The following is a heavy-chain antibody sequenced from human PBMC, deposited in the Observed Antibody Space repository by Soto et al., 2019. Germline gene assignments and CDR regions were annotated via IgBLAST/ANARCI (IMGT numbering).Heavy chain of an antibody. V-gene: IGHV1-18*04. D-gene: IGHD2-21*02. J-gene: IGHJ4*02. CDR2: INARNGNT. CDR1: GFLLPTYG. Sequence: QVQLVQSGAEVKKPGASMKVSCKASGFLLPTYGISWVRQAPGQGLEWMGWINARNGNTDYAQKIHGRVTMTTDTSTNTAYMELRNLRSDDTAVYYCARDHGGNCGDDCTPLDHWGQGTLVTVSS. CDR3: ARDHGGNCGDDCTPLDH.